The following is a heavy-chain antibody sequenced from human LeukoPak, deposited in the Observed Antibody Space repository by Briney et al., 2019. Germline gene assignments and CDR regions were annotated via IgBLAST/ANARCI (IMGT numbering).Heavy chain of an antibody. Sequence: SETPSLTCTVSGGSISSYYWSWIRQPAGKGLEWIGRIYTSGSTNYNPSLKSRVTMSVDTSKNQFSLKLTSVTAADTAVYYCARHECGGSCYPEDYWGQGTLVTVSS. CDR2: IYTSGST. CDR1: GGSISSYY. J-gene: IGHJ4*02. D-gene: IGHD2-15*01. CDR3: ARHECGGSCYPEDY. V-gene: IGHV4-4*07.